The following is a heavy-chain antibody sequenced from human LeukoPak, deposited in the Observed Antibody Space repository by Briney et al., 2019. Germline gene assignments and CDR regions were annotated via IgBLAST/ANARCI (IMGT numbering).Heavy chain of an antibody. J-gene: IGHJ1*01. V-gene: IGHV4-30-2*01. CDR1: GGSISSGGDY. CDR3: ARDLRY. CDR2: IYHSGST. Sequence: PSESLSLTCTVSGGSISSGGDYWSQIRQPPGKGLEWIGYIYHSGSTYYNPSLKSRVTISVDRSKNQFSLKLSSVTAADTAVYYCARDLRYWGQGTLVTVSS.